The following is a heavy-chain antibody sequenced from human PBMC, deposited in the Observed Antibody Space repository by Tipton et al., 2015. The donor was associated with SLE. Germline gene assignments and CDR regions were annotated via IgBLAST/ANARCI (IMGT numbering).Heavy chain of an antibody. J-gene: IGHJ6*03. CDR1: GFTFNNYW. V-gene: IGHV3-74*01. D-gene: IGHD6-25*01. CDR3: ARDRAAQYYSYYYMDV. CDR2: INTDGTVT. Sequence: PLRLSCAASGFTFNNYWMHWVRQVPGKGLVWVSRINTDGTVTTYAYSVKCRFTISIDNAKDTLYLQMNRLRVEDTAVYYCARDRAAQYYSYYYMDVWGKGTTVTISS.